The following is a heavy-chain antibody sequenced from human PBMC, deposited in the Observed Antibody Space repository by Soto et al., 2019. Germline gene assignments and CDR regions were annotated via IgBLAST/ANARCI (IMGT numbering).Heavy chain of an antibody. CDR2: IYYSGST. CDR3: ARWDGDYFDY. V-gene: IGHV4-39*01. CDR1: GGSISSSRYY. D-gene: IGHD1-26*01. J-gene: IGHJ4*02. Sequence: QLQLQESGPGLVKPSATLSLTCTVSGGSISSSRYYWCWIRQPPEKGLEWIGSIYYSGSTYYNPSRKGRVTIPVDTSKNQFALKLSSVTAAETAVYYCARWDGDYFDYWGQGTLVPVSS.